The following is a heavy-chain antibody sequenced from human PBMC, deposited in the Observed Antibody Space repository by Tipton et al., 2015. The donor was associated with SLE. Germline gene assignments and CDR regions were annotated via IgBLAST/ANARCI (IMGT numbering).Heavy chain of an antibody. V-gene: IGHV1-18*01. CDR2: VSAYNGNT. D-gene: IGHD1-26*01. CDR3: ARFLGIVGATVPYYYYGMDV. CDR1: GYTFTSYG. J-gene: IGHJ6*02. Sequence: QVQLVQSGAEVKKPGASVKVSCKASGYTFTSYGISWVRQAPGQGLEWMGWVSAYNGNTNYAQKLQGRVTMTTDTSTSTAYMELRSLRSDDTAVDYCARFLGIVGATVPYYYYGMDVWGQGTTVTVSS.